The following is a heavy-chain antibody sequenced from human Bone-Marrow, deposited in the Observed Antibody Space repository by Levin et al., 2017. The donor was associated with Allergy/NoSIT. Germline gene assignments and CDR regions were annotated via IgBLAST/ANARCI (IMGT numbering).Heavy chain of an antibody. D-gene: IGHD3-10*01. J-gene: IGHJ3*02. CDR1: GFTFSSYA. CDR3: TKYRGVQSRSGAFDI. V-gene: IGHV3-23*01. CDR2: IGAGGVST. Sequence: PAGGSLRLSCAASGFTFSSYAMSWVRQAPGKGLEWVSAIGAGGVSTYYADSVKGRFTISRDNSKSTLWLQMNSLRAEDTAVYHCTKYRGVQSRSGAFDIWGQGTMVTVSS.